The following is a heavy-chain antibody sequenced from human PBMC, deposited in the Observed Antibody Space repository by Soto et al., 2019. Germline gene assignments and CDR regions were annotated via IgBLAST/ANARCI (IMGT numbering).Heavy chain of an antibody. J-gene: IGHJ4*02. D-gene: IGHD5-12*01. CDR1: GYTFSSYA. CDR3: ARGWIPDYLDY. CDR2: INPANGNT. V-gene: IGHV1-3*01. Sequence: ASVKVSCKASGYTFSSYAMYWVRQAPGQSLEWMGWINPANGNTKYSQKFQGRVTITRDTSARIVHMELSSLRSEDTAVYYCARGWIPDYLDYWGQGTLVTVSS.